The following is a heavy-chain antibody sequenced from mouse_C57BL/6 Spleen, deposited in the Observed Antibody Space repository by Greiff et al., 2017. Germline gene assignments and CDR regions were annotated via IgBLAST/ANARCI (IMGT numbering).Heavy chain of an antibody. Sequence: QVQLQQSGAELVRPGASVKLSCKASGYTFTDYYINWVKQRPGQGLEWIARIYPGSGNTYYNEKFKGKATLTAEKSSSTAYMQLSSLTSEDSAVYFCAREDYYGPYFDYWGQGTTLTVSS. CDR1: GYTFTDYY. CDR2: IYPGSGNT. CDR3: AREDYYGPYFDY. V-gene: IGHV1-76*01. J-gene: IGHJ2*01. D-gene: IGHD1-2*01.